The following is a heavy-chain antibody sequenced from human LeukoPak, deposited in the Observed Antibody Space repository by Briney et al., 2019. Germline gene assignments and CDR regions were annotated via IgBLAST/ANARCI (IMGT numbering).Heavy chain of an antibody. V-gene: IGHV4-34*01. CDR2: INHSGST. J-gene: IGHJ6*03. CDR3: ARRFTNYYYYYMDV. Sequence: PSETLSLTCGVYGGSFSGYYWSWIRQPPGKGLEWIGEINHSGSTNYNPSLKSRVTISVDTSKNQFSLKLSSVTAADTAVYNCARRFTNYYYYYMDVWAKGPRSPSP. CDR1: GGSFSGYY. D-gene: IGHD3-10*01.